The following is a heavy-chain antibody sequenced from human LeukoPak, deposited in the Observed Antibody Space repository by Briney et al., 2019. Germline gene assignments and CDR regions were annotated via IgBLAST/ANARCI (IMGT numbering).Heavy chain of an antibody. CDR3: ARAGVVGSTKSWFDP. D-gene: IGHD1-26*01. CDR2: ISSSSSSI. J-gene: IGHJ5*02. CDR1: GFTFSTYS. Sequence: GGSLRLSCAASGFTFSTYSMNWVRQAPGKGLEWVSHISSSSSSIYYAGSVKGRFTISRDNAKNSLYLQMNSLRAEDTAVYYCARAGVVGSTKSWFDPWGQGTLDTVSS. V-gene: IGHV3-48*04.